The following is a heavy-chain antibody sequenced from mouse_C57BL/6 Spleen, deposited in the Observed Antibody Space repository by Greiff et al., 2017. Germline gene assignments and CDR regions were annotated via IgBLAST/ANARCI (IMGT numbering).Heavy chain of an antibody. CDR3: TGLASWDLYWYFDV. D-gene: IGHD4-1*01. J-gene: IGHJ1*03. V-gene: IGHV6-3*01. CDR1: GFTFSNYW. Sequence: EVKLVESGGGLVQPGGSMKLSCVASGFTFSNYWMNWVRQSPEKGLEWVAQIRLKSDNYATHYAESVKGRFTISRDDSKSSVYLQMNNLRAEDTGIYYCTGLASWDLYWYFDVWGTGTTVTVSS. CDR2: IRLKSDNYAT.